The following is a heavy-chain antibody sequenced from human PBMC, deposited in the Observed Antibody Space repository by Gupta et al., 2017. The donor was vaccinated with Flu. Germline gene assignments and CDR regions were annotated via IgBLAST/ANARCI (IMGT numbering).Heavy chain of an antibody. V-gene: IGHV3-30-3*01. CDR3: ARTSSFDY. J-gene: IGHJ4*02. CDR2: ISYDGSNK. Sequence: TFGSYAMHWVRQAPGKGLEWVAVISYDGSNKYYADSVKGRFTISRDNSKNNMYLQMNSLRAEDTAVYYCARTSSFDYWGQGTLVTVSS. CDR1: TFGSYA.